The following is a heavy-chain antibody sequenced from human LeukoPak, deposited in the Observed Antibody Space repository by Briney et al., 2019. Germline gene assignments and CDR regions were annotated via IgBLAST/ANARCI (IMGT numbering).Heavy chain of an antibody. Sequence: PSETLSLTCAVYGGSFSGYYWSWIRQPPGKGLEWIGEINHSGSTNYNPSLKCRVTISVDTSKNQFSLKLSSVTAADTAVYYCARATRRYCSSTSCYTGWFDPWGQGILVTVS. CDR1: GGSFSGYY. D-gene: IGHD2-2*02. J-gene: IGHJ5*02. CDR3: ARATRRYCSSTSCYTGWFDP. CDR2: INHSGST. V-gene: IGHV4-34*01.